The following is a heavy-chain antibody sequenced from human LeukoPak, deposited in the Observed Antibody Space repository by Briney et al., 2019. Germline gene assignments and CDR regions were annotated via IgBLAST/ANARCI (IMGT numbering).Heavy chain of an antibody. CDR1: GGSLNSYY. CDR3: ARRGYSREFDY. Sequence: SETLSLTCTVSGGSLNSYYWIWIRQPPGKGLEWIGYIYYSGSTNYNPSLKSRVTISVDTSKNQFSLKLSSVTAADTAVYYSARRGYSREFDYWGQGTLVTVSS. CDR2: IYYSGST. V-gene: IGHV4-59*01. D-gene: IGHD5-18*01. J-gene: IGHJ4*02.